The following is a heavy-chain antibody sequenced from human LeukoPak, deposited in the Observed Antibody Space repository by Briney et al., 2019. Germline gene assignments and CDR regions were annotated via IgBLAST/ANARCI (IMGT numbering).Heavy chain of an antibody. Sequence: ASVKASCKASGYTFTGYYMHWVRQAPGQGLEWMGWINPNSGGTNYAQKFQGWVTMTRDTSISTAYMELSRLRSDDTAVYYCARDQEGKRNWFDPWGQGTLVTVSS. V-gene: IGHV1-2*04. J-gene: IGHJ5*02. CDR3: ARDQEGKRNWFDP. CDR2: INPNSGGT. CDR1: GYTFTGYY.